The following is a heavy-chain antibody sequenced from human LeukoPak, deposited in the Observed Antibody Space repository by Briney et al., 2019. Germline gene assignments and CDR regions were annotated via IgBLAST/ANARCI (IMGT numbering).Heavy chain of an antibody. CDR2: INHSGST. D-gene: IGHD3-3*01. J-gene: IGHJ4*02. V-gene: IGHV4-34*01. CDR1: GGSFSGYY. Sequence: NPSETLSLTCAVYGGSFSGYYWSWIRQPPGKGLDWIGEINHSGSTNYNPSLKSRVTISVDTSKNQFSLKLSSVTAADTAVYYCARETITIFGVVIIPYYFDYWGQGTLVTVSS. CDR3: ARETITIFGVVIIPYYFDY.